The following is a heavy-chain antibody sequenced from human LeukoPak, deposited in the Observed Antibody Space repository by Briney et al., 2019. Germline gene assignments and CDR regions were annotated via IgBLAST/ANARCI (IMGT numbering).Heavy chain of an antibody. CDR3: AKAPQQWLVGAFDY. D-gene: IGHD6-19*01. J-gene: IGHJ4*02. V-gene: IGHV3-23*01. Sequence: RDNSKNTLYLQMNSLRAEDTAVYYCAKAPQQWLVGAFDYWGQGTLVTVSS.